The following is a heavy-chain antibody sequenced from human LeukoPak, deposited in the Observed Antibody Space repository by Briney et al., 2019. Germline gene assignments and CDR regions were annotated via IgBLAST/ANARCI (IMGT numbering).Heavy chain of an antibody. CDR2: IKQDGSEK. D-gene: IGHD3-10*01. J-gene: IGHJ4*02. CDR3: ARDLTIRVRGVIIYFDY. CDR1: GFTFSSYC. Sequence: PGGSLRLSCAASGFTFSSYCMSWVRQAPGKGLEWVANIKQDGSEKYYVDSVKGRFTISRDNAKNSLYLQMNSLRAEDTAVYYCARDLTIRVRGVIIYFDYWGQGTLVTVSS. V-gene: IGHV3-7*03.